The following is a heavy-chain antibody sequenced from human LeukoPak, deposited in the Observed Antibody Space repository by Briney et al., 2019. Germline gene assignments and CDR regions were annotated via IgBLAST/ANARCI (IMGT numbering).Heavy chain of an antibody. V-gene: IGHV4-39*07. J-gene: IGHJ4*02. Sequence: SETLSLTCTVSGGSISSSSYYWGWIRQPPGKGLEWIGSIYYSGSTYYNPSLKSRVTMSVDTSKNQFSLKLSSVTAADTAVYYCARGVLGSGSYYVNWGQGTLVTVSS. CDR1: GGSISSSSYY. CDR2: IYYSGST. CDR3: ARGVLGSGSYYVN. D-gene: IGHD3-10*01.